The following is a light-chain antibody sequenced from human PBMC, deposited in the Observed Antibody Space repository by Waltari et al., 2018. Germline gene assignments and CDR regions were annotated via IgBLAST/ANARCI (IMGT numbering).Light chain of an antibody. Sequence: EIVLTQSPGTLSLSLGERATLSCRASQSVSRALAWYQQKPGQAPRLLIYGASNRATGIPDRFSGSGSGTVFSLTISRLEPDDFAVYYCQHYLRLPVTFGQGTTVEI. CDR1: QSVSRA. V-gene: IGKV3-20*01. J-gene: IGKJ1*01. CDR2: GAS. CDR3: QHYLRLPVT.